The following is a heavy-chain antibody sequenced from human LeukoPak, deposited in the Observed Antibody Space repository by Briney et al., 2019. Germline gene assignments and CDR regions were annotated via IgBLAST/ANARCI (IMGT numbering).Heavy chain of an antibody. CDR1: GFTFSSHW. J-gene: IGHJ4*02. CDR3: ATDERLPY. CDR2: IKQDGSEK. D-gene: IGHD3-16*01. V-gene: IGHV3-7*01. Sequence: GGSLRLSCAASGFTFSSHWMTWVRQAPGKGLEWVANIKQDGSEKYYVDSVKGRFTISRDNAKNSLYLQMSSLRAEDTAVYYCATDERLPYWGQGTLITVSS.